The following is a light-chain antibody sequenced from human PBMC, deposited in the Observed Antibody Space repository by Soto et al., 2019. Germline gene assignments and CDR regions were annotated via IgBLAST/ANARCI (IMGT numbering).Light chain of an antibody. CDR1: QSVSSN. Sequence: EIVMTQSPATLSVSPGERATLSCRASQSVSSNLAWYQQKPGQAPRLLIYGASTRATGIPARFGGSGSGTEFTLTISSLQSADVAVYYCQQYNNWPRVTFGKRTKLEIK. V-gene: IGKV3-15*01. J-gene: IGKJ2*01. CDR3: QQYNNWPRVT. CDR2: GAS.